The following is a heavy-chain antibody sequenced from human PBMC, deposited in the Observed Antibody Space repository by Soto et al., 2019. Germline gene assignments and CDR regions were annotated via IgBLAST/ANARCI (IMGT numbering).Heavy chain of an antibody. CDR3: ARERGIAAAESRD. V-gene: IGHV1-46*01. J-gene: IGHJ4*02. Sequence: ASVKVSCKGSGYTFTSDYMYWVRPAPGQGLEWMGIINPSGGSTSYAQKFQGRVTMTRDTSTSTVYMELSSLRSEDTAGYYCARERGIAAAESRDWGQGTRVTVSA. CDR1: GYTFTSDY. CDR2: INPSGGST. D-gene: IGHD6-13*01.